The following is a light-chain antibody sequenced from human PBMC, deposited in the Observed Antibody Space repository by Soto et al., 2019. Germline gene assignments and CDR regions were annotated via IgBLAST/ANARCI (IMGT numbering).Light chain of an antibody. V-gene: IGKV3-15*01. CDR1: QRVSNH. J-gene: IGKJ4*01. Sequence: ETVMTQSPVTLSVSPGDTATLSCRASQRVSNHFAWYQQKPGQAPRLLIYAASTRAAGVPVRFSGSRSGAEFTLTINSLQSEDFAVYYCQPYNNWPLTFGGGTKVDIK. CDR2: AAS. CDR3: QPYNNWPLT.